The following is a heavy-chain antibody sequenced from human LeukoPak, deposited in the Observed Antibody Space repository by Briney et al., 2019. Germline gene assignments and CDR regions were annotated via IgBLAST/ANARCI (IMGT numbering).Heavy chain of an antibody. V-gene: IGHV3-21*06. D-gene: IGHD6-6*01. CDR1: GFTFSNYP. J-gene: IGHJ4*02. Sequence: GGSLRLSCSASGFTFSNYPMNWVRQAPGKGLEWVSSISSSSSYIYYADSVKGRFTISRDNAKNSLYLQMNSLRAEDTAVYYCARASSRSFYYFDSWGQGTLVTVSS. CDR3: ARASSRSFYYFDS. CDR2: ISSSSSYI.